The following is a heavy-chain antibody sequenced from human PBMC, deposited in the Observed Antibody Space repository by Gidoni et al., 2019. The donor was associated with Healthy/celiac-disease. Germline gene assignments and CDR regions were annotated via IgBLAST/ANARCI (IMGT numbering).Heavy chain of an antibody. Sequence: AASGFTFSRYSMNWVRQAPGKGLEWVSSISSSSSYIYYADSVKGRFTISRDNAKNSLYLQMNSLRAEDTAVYYCARDESQIQYSSSSDYWGQGTLVTVSS. CDR3: ARDESQIQYSSSSDY. CDR1: GFTFSRYS. CDR2: ISSSSSYI. V-gene: IGHV3-21*01. J-gene: IGHJ4*02. D-gene: IGHD6-6*01.